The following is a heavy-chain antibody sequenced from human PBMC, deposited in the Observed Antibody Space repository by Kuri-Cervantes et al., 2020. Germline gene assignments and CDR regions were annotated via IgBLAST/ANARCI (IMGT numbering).Heavy chain of an antibody. Sequence: GESLKISCAASGFTFSNFSMNWVRQAPGKGLECVSFITTSSTCISYADSVKGRFTISRDNSKNTLYLQMNSLRAEDTAVYYCAKEEVGSGWPYYYYYYGMDVWGQGTTVTVSS. CDR2: ITTSSTCI. D-gene: IGHD6-19*01. V-gene: IGHV3-21*01. CDR1: GFTFSNFS. CDR3: AKEEVGSGWPYYYYYYGMDV. J-gene: IGHJ6*02.